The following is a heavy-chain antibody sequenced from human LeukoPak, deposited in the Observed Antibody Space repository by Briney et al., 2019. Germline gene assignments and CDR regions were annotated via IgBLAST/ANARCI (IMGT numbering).Heavy chain of an antibody. D-gene: IGHD5-12*01. V-gene: IGHV4-59*08. Sequence: SETLSLTCTVSGGSISSYYWSWIRQPPGKGLEWIGYIYYSGSTNYNPSLKSRVTISVDTSKNQFSLKLSSVTAADTAVYYCARMGHTHPVDIVATMFNGMDVWGQGTTVTVSS. CDR2: IYYSGST. J-gene: IGHJ6*02. CDR3: ARMGHTHPVDIVATMFNGMDV. CDR1: GGSISSYY.